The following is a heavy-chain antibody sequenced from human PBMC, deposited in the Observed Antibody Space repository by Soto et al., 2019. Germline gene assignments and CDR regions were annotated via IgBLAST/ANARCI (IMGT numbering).Heavy chain of an antibody. V-gene: IGHV4-59*01. CDR3: ARGVAVAYFDY. J-gene: IGHJ4*02. CDR1: GGSISSYY. Sequence: PSETLSLTCTVSGGSISSYYWSWIRQPPGKGLEWIGYIYYGGSTNYNPSLKSRVTISVDTSKNQFSLKLSSVTAADTAVYYCARGVAVAYFDYWGQGTLVTVSS. CDR2: IYYGGST. D-gene: IGHD6-19*01.